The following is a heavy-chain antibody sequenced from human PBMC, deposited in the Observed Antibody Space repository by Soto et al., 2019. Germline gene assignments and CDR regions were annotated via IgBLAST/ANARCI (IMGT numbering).Heavy chain of an antibody. Sequence: SETLSLTCTVSGGSISSYYWSWIRQPPGKGLEWIGYIYYSGSTNYNPSLKSRVTISVDTSKNQFSLKLSSVTAADTAVYYCARVVVTTRLIWFDPWGQGTLVTVSS. J-gene: IGHJ5*02. CDR1: GGSISSYY. V-gene: IGHV4-59*01. CDR3: ARVVVTTRLIWFDP. D-gene: IGHD2-21*02. CDR2: IYYSGST.